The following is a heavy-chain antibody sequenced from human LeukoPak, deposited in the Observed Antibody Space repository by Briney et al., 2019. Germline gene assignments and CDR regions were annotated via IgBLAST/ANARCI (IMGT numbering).Heavy chain of an antibody. CDR2: ISYDGSNK. CDR3: ARDPEPGIAVAGTGLFDY. V-gene: IGHV3-30*03. CDR1: GFTFSSYS. D-gene: IGHD6-19*01. Sequence: GGSLRLSCAASGFTFSSYSMNWVRQAPGKGLEWVAVISYDGSNKYYADSVKGRFTISRDNSKNTLYLQMNSLRAEDTAVYYCARDPEPGIAVAGTGLFDYWGQGTLVTVSS. J-gene: IGHJ4*02.